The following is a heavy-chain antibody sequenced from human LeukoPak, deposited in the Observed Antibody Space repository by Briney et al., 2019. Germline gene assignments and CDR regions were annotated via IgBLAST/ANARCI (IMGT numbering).Heavy chain of an antibody. CDR1: GGTFSSYA. CDR3: ASGYCSGGSCYNYYYYGMDV. V-gene: IGHV1-69*04. J-gene: IGHJ6*02. CDR2: IIPILGIA. Sequence: SVKVSCKASGGTFSSYAISWVRQAPGQGLEWMGRIIPILGIANYAQKFQGRVTITADKSTSTAYMELRSLRSEDTAVYYCASGYCSGGSCYNYYYYGMDVWGQGTTVTVSS. D-gene: IGHD2-15*01.